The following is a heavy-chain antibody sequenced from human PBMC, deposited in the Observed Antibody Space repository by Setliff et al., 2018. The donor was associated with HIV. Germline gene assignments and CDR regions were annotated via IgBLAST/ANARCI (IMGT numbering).Heavy chain of an antibody. CDR1: GYTFTSYG. V-gene: IGHV1-69*05. D-gene: IGHD3-22*01. Sequence: ASVKVSCKASGYTFTSYGISWVRQAPGQGLEWMGGIIPIFGTATYAQKFQGRVTITRDTSADTVYMELSSLRSEDTAVYYCARDRCDSVKCYLYNWFDPWGQGTLVTVSS. CDR2: IIPIFGTA. J-gene: IGHJ5*02. CDR3: ARDRCDSVKCYLYNWFDP.